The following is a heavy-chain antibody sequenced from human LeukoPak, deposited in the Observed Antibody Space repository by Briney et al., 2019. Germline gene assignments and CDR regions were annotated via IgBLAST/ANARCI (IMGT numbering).Heavy chain of an antibody. V-gene: IGHV4-34*01. Sequence: SETLSLTCAVSGGSFSGYYWSWIRQPPGEGREWIGEINHIGSTNYNPSLESRVTISVDTSKNQFSLKLSSVTAADTAVYYCARGRGRREIVVVVAATRPIGMDVWGQGTPVTVSS. CDR1: GGSFSGYY. J-gene: IGHJ6*02. D-gene: IGHD2-15*01. CDR3: ARGRGRREIVVVVAATRPIGMDV. CDR2: INHIGST.